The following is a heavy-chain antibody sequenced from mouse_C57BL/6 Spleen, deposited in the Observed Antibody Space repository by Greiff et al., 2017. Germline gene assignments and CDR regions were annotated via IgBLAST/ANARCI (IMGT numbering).Heavy chain of an antibody. Sequence: EVQLQQSGPELVKPGASVKISCKASGYTFTDYYMNWVKQSHGKSLEWIGDINPNNGGTSYNQKFKGKATLTVDKSSSTAYMELRSLTSEDSAVYYCARAWFAYWAQGPLVTVSA. V-gene: IGHV1-26*01. CDR1: GYTFTDYY. CDR3: ARAWFAY. J-gene: IGHJ3*01. CDR2: INPNNGGT.